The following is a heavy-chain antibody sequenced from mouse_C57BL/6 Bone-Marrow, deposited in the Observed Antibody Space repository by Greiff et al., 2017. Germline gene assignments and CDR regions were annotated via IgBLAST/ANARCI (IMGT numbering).Heavy chain of an antibody. CDR1: GYTFTSYW. J-gene: IGHJ3*01. CDR3: AREGWLLLAY. V-gene: IGHV1-52*01. CDR2: IDPSDSET. Sequence: QVQLQQPGAELVRPGSSVKLSCKASGYTFTSYWMRWVKQRPIQGLEWIGNIDPSDSETHYNQKFKDKATLTVDKSSSTAYMQLSSLTSEDSAVYYCAREGWLLLAYWGQGTLVTVSA. D-gene: IGHD2-3*01.